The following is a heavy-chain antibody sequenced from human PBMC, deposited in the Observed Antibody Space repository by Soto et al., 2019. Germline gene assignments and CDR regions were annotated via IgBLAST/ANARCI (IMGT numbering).Heavy chain of an antibody. J-gene: IGHJ4*02. CDR3: AKTSMRGGYFAYDLDY. D-gene: IGHD5-12*01. Sequence: GGSLRLSCAASGFTFSNFAFSWVRQAPGKGLEWVSAISDTTYYADSVKGRFTISRDNSVNTVFLQMNSLRAGDTAVYYCAKTSMRGGYFAYDLDYWGQGTLVTVSS. CDR1: GFTFSNFA. V-gene: IGHV3-23*01. CDR2: ISDTT.